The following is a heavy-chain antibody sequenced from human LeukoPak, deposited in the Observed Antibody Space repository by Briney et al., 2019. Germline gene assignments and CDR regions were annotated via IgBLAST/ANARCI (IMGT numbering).Heavy chain of an antibody. J-gene: IGHJ5*02. CDR3: ARLRVGRLRGDNWFDP. Sequence: ASVKVSCKASGYTFTGYYMHWVRQAPGQGLEWMGWINPNSGGTNYAQKFQGRVTMTRDSSISTAYMELSRLRSDDAAVYYCARLRVGRLRGDNWFDPWGQGTLVTVSS. D-gene: IGHD5/OR15-5a*01. CDR1: GYTFTGYY. V-gene: IGHV1-2*02. CDR2: INPNSGGT.